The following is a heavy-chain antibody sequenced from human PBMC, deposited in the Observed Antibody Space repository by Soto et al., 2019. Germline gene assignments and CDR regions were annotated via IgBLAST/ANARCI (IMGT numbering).Heavy chain of an antibody. CDR1: GFTFSSYG. Sequence: QVQLVESGGGVVQPGRSLRLSCAASGFTFSSYGVHWVRQAPGKGLEWVAVISYDGSNKYYADSVKGRFTISRDNSKNTLYLQMNSLRAEDTSVYYCAKDHFTVTRNYWYFDLWGRGTLVTVSS. CDR2: ISYDGSNK. J-gene: IGHJ2*01. D-gene: IGHD4-17*01. CDR3: AKDHFTVTRNYWYFDL. V-gene: IGHV3-30*18.